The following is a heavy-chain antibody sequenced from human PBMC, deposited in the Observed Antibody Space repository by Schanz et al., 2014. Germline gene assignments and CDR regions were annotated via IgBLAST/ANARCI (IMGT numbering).Heavy chain of an antibody. J-gene: IGHJ6*02. D-gene: IGHD6-6*01. Sequence: EVQLVESEGGLVQPGGSLRLSCEGSGFSFSDYWMGWVRQAPGKGLEWVANIKKDGSENYYADSVKGRFIISRDNAKSSQYLQMNILREEDTAVYYCAKIWKGHPIEVRPGWSDGMDVWGQGTTVTVSS. CDR2: IKKDGSEN. V-gene: IGHV3-7*03. CDR1: GFSFSDYW. CDR3: AKIWKGHPIEVRPGWSDGMDV.